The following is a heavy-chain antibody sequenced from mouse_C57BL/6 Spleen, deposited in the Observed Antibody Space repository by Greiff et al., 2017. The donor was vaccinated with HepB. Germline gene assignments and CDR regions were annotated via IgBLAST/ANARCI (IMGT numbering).Heavy chain of an antibody. CDR3: ARSSTYYSNPYAMDY. CDR2: IFPGSGST. CDR1: GYTFTDYY. V-gene: IGHV1-75*01. J-gene: IGHJ4*01. D-gene: IGHD2-5*01. Sequence: VQLQQSGPELVKPGASVKISCKASGYTFTDYYINWVKQRPGQGLEWIGWIFPGSGSTYYNEKFKGKATLTVDKSSSTAYMLLSSLTSEDSAVYFCARSSTYYSNPYAMDYWGQGTSVTVSS.